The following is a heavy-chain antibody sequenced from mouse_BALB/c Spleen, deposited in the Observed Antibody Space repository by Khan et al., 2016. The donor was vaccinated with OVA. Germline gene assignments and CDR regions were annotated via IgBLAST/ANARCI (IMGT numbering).Heavy chain of an antibody. V-gene: IGHV1-7*01. CDR3: TRDRINY. CDR1: GYTFTTDW. J-gene: IGHJ2*01. Sequence: QMQLEESGAELAKPGASVKMSCKASGYTFTTDWMHWVKQRPGQGLEWIGYINPTSGYTDYNEKFKDRATLSADKSSSTAYMQLSSLTSEDSAVYYCTRDRINYWGQGTTLTVSS. CDR2: INPTSGYT.